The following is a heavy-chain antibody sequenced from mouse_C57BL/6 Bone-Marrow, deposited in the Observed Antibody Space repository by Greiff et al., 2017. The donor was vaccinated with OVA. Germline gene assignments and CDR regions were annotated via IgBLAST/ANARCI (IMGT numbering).Heavy chain of an antibody. D-gene: IGHD2-1*01. J-gene: IGHJ2*01. CDR3: AKFCYVKRRDY. CDR2: IYPNSGST. Sequence: VQLQQPGAELVKPGASVTLSCKASGYTFTSYWMHWVKQRPGQGLEWIGLIYPNSGSTNYNEKFKSKATLTVDKSSRTASMQLRSLPSEDSAVYYCAKFCYVKRRDYWVQGTTPTVSS. V-gene: IGHV1-64*01. CDR1: GYTFTSYW.